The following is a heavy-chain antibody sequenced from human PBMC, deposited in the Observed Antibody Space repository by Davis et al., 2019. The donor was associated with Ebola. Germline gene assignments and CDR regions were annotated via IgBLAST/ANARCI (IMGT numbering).Heavy chain of an antibody. CDR1: GFTFSSYA. D-gene: IGHD2-15*01. J-gene: IGHJ4*02. CDR2: ISSNGGST. CDR3: AIPDCSGANCYSVYIKN. V-gene: IGHV3-64D*08. Sequence: GGSLRLSCSASGFTFSSYAMHWVRQAPGKGLEYVSAISSNGGSTYYADSVKGRFTISRDNSKNTLYLQMSSLRAEDTAVYYCAIPDCSGANCYSVYIKNWGQGTLVTVSS.